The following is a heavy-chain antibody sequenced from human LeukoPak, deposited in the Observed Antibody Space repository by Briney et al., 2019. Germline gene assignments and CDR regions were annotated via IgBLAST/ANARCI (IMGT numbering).Heavy chain of an antibody. J-gene: IGHJ4*02. D-gene: IGHD2-2*01. CDR1: GYTLTNNW. CDR2: IYPGDSDT. Sequence: GESLKISCKVSGYTLTNNWIGWVRQVPGKGLEWMGLIYPGDSDTRYSPSFQGQVTMSVDKSISTAYLQWSRLRASDTAMYFCARFGLTSSLDYWGQGTLVTVSS. CDR3: ARFGLTSSLDY. V-gene: IGHV5-51*01.